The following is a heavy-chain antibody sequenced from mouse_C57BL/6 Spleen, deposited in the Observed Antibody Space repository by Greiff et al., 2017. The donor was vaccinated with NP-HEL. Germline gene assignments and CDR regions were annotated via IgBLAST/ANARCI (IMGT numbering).Heavy chain of an antibody. J-gene: IGHJ2*01. CDR1: GYAFTNYL. CDR3: ARPDYYDYDYFDY. D-gene: IGHD2-4*01. V-gene: IGHV1-54*01. Sequence: QVQLKQSGAELVRPGTSVKVSCKASGYAFTNYLIEWVKQRPGQGLEWIGVINPGSGGTNYNEKFKGKATLTADKSSSTAYMQLSSLTSEDSAVYFCARPDYYDYDYFDYWGQGTTLTVSS. CDR2: INPGSGGT.